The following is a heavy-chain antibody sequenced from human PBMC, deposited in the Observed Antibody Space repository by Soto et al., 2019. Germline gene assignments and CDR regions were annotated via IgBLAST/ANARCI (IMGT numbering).Heavy chain of an antibody. Sequence: PGGSLRLSCAASGFTFDDYAMHWVRQAPWKGLEWVSGISWNSGSIGYADSVKGRFTISRDNAKNSLYLQMNSLRAEDTALYYCAKDMPGLSDYGMDFWGQGTTVTVSS. CDR1: GFTFDDYA. CDR3: AKDMPGLSDYGMDF. D-gene: IGHD3-16*02. V-gene: IGHV3-9*01. CDR2: ISWNSGSI. J-gene: IGHJ6*02.